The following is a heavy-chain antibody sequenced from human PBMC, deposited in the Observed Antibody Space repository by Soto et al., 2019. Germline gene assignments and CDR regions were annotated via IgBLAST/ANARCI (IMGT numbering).Heavy chain of an antibody. Sequence: ASVKVSCKTSGYNFMTYAIHWLRQAPGQRPEWMGWIRPDNGDTKYSEKLQGRVTMTRDTSATTVYMELSGLISEDTAVYFCAKEGGPWGQGTQSNVSS. V-gene: IGHV1-3*01. CDR1: GYNFMTYA. CDR2: IRPDNGDT. CDR3: AKEGGP. D-gene: IGHD3-16*01. J-gene: IGHJ5*02.